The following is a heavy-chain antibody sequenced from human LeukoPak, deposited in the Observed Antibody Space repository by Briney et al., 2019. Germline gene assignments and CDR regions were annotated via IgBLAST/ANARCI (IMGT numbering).Heavy chain of an antibody. CDR1: GFTFSSYA. CDR2: ISGSGGST. CDR3: AKDLGRWELLADY. J-gene: IGHJ4*02. V-gene: IGHV3-23*01. Sequence: GGSLRLSCAASGFTFSSYAMSWVRQAPGKGLEWVSAISGSGGSTYYADSVKGRFTISRDNSKNTLYLQMNSLRAEGTAVYYCAKDLGRWELLADYWGQGTLVTVSS. D-gene: IGHD1-26*01.